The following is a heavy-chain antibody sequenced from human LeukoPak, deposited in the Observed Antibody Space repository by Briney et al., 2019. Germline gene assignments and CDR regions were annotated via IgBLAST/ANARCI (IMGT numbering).Heavy chain of an antibody. CDR3: STGDPGGDIVVGPVY. CDR2: FDPEDDET. J-gene: IGHJ4*02. V-gene: IGHV1-24*01. CDR1: GYTLTEFS. D-gene: IGHD2-2*01. Sequence: GASVKVSCKVSGYTLTEFSMHWVRQVPGKGLEWMGGFDPEDDETIYAQKFQGRVTMTEDTSTDTAYMELSSLRSEDTAVYYCSTGDPGGDIVVGPVYGGQGTLVTVSS.